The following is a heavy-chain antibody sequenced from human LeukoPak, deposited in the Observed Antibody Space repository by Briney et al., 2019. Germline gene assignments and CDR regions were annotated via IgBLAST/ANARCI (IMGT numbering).Heavy chain of an antibody. CDR3: ARRGIAVAGPFDY. CDR2: ISGSGGST. D-gene: IGHD6-19*01. J-gene: IGHJ4*02. V-gene: IGHV3-23*01. CDR1: GFTFSSYG. Sequence: GGSLRLSCAASGFTFSSYGMSWVRQAPGKGLEWVSAISGSGGSTYYADSVKGRFTISRDNSKNTLYLQMNSLRAEDTAVYYCARRGIAVAGPFDYWGQGTLVTVSS.